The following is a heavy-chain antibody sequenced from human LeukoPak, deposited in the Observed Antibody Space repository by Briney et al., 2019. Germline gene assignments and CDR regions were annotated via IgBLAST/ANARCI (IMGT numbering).Heavy chain of an antibody. Sequence: PSQTLSLTCSVSGGSISSDSHYWTWIRQPAGEGLEWIGRVHTSGSTNYKSSLNSRVTTSVHTSRNQFSLKLSSVTAADTAVYYCATQGRNYPYYFDFWGQGILVTVSS. V-gene: IGHV4-61*02. D-gene: IGHD5-24*01. J-gene: IGHJ4*02. CDR2: VHTSGST. CDR3: ATQGRNYPYYFDF. CDR1: GGSISSDSHY.